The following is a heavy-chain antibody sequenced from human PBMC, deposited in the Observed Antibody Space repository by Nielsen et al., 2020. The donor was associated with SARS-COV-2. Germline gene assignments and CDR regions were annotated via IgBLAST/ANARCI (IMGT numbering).Heavy chain of an antibody. CDR2: IYFSDSDT. D-gene: IGHD1-1*01. CDR3: SRQGQLEPADY. V-gene: IGHV5-51*01. J-gene: IGHJ4*02. CDR1: GYRFTSFW. Sequence: GESLKISCKVSGYRFTSFWIGWVRQMPGKGLEWMGIIYFSDSDTRFSPSFQGHVTFSADKSINTAYLQWSSLKASDTAIYYCSRQGQLEPADYWGQGTLVTVSS.